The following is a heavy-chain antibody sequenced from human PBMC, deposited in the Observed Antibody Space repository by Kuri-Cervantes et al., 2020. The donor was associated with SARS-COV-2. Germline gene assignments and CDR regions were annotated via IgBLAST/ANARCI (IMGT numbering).Heavy chain of an antibody. J-gene: IGHJ4*02. CDR2: INWNGGST. CDR1: GFTFDDYG. Sequence: GESLKISCAASGFTFDDYGMSWVRQAPGKGLEWVSGINWNGGSTGYADSVKGRFTISRDNAKNSLYLQMNSLSAEDTAFYYCARDIGATAGTSSAFDYWGQGTLVTVSS. CDR3: ARDIGATAGTSSAFDY. V-gene: IGHV3-20*04. D-gene: IGHD6-13*01.